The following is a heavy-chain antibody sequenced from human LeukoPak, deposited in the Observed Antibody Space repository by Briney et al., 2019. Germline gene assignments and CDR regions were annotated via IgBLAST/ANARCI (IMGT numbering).Heavy chain of an antibody. V-gene: IGHV4-59*01. Sequence: SETLSLTCTVSGGSISSYYWSGIRQPPGKGLEWIGYIYYSGSTNYNPSLKSRVTISVDTSKNKFSLKLSSVTAADTAVYYCARGDFWSGYPGGVYYYYGMDVWGQGTTVTVSS. J-gene: IGHJ6*02. CDR1: GGSISSYY. CDR3: ARGDFWSGYPGGVYYYYGMDV. CDR2: IYYSGST. D-gene: IGHD3-3*01.